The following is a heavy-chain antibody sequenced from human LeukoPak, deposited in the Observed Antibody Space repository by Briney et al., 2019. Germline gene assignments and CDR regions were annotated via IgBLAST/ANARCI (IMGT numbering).Heavy chain of an antibody. D-gene: IGHD3-22*01. J-gene: IGHJ1*01. V-gene: IGHV3-15*01. CDR2: IKRETDGGTI. Sequence: PGGSLRLSCAASGFTLNNAWMSWVHQAPGKWLEWLGRIKRETDGGTIDYAAPVKGRFTISRDDSRNTLYLQMDSLKIEDTAVYYCTTDRYYDNSELQFQHWGQGTLVTVSS. CDR1: GFTLNNAW. CDR3: TTDRYYDNSELQFQH.